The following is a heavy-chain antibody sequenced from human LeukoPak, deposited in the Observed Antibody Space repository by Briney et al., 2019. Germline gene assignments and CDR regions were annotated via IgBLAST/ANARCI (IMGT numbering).Heavy chain of an antibody. CDR2: ISGSGGST. D-gene: IGHD2-15*01. J-gene: IGHJ4*02. CDR3: AREYCSGGSCYSNY. CDR1: GFTFSSYA. V-gene: IGHV3-23*01. Sequence: GGSLRLSCAASGFTFSSYAMSWVRQAPGKGLEWVSAISGSGGSTYYADSVKGRFTISRDNSKNTLYLQMNSLRAEDTAVYYCAREYCSGGSCYSNYWGQGTLVTVSS.